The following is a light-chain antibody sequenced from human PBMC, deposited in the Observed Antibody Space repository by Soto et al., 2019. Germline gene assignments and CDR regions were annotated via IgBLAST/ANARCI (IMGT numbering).Light chain of an antibody. Sequence: QSALTQPASVSGSPGQSITISCTGTSSDVGGYDHVSWYQQHPGKAPKLIIYDVTVRPSGISPRFSGSKSDNTASLAVSGLQPEDEAESYCSSYTNKDNLLFGGGTKLTVL. J-gene: IGLJ3*02. CDR2: DVT. CDR1: SSDVGGYDH. CDR3: SSYTNKDNLL. V-gene: IGLV2-14*03.